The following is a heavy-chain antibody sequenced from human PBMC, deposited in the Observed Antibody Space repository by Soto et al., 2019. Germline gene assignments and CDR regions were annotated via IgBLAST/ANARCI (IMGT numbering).Heavy chain of an antibody. CDR3: AGEITFGGVTHLY. J-gene: IGHJ4*02. D-gene: IGHD3-16*01. Sequence: ASVKVSCKASGYTFTNYDINWVRQASGQGLEWMGWMNPNSGNTGYAQKFQGRVTMIRDTSISTAYLELSSLTSEDTAVYYCAGEITFGGVTHLYWGQRTLVTVSS. CDR1: GYTFTNYD. V-gene: IGHV1-8*01. CDR2: MNPNSGNT.